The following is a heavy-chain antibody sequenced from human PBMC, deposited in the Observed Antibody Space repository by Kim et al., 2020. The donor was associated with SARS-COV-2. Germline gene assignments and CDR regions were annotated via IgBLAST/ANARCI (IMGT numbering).Heavy chain of an antibody. CDR2: ISSSGSTI. D-gene: IGHD3-10*01. CDR3: ARVRITIVEGVIDAMDV. V-gene: IGHV3-11*01. Sequence: GGSLRLSCAASGFTFSGYDMRWIRQAPGKGLEWVSYISSSGSTIYYADSVKGRFTISRDNSKNTLYLQMNSLRAEDTAVYYCARVRITIVEGVIDAMDVWGQGTTVTVS. CDR1: GFTFSGYD. J-gene: IGHJ6*02.